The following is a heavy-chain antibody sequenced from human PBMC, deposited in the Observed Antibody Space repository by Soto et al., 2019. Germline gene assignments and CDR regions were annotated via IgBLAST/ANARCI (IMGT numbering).Heavy chain of an antibody. V-gene: IGHV3-30*18. D-gene: IGHD1-7*01. Sequence: QVHLVESGGGVVQSGGSLRLSCLASGFDFSSHGMYWVRQAPGRGLEWVALISYEGSHKFYVDSLKGRFTISRDNSKHTLYLHMSSLRPEDTALYYCAKDFELPDGDYYHYGIDVWGQGTTVSVSS. CDR2: ISYEGSHK. CDR1: GFDFSSHG. CDR3: AKDFELPDGDYYHYGIDV. J-gene: IGHJ6*02.